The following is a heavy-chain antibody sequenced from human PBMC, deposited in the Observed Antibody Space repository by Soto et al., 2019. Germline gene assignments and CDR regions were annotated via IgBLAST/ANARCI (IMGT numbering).Heavy chain of an antibody. J-gene: IGHJ4*02. Sequence: QVQLVQSGGEVKKPGASVKVSCKTSGYRLTSYGISWVRQAPGQGLEWMGWINPYHGNTKYVQNLQGIVTMTTDTSTRTAYMELRSLRYDDTAIYYCARDRIQGFGFLADYGGQGNLVTFSS. D-gene: IGHD3-10*01. CDR3: ARDRIQGFGFLADY. CDR2: INPYHGNT. CDR1: GYRLTSYG. V-gene: IGHV1-18*01.